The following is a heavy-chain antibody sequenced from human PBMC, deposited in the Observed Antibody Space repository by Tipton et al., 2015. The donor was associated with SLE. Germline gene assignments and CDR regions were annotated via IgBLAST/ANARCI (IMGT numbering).Heavy chain of an antibody. CDR2: IYYSGST. CDR1: GGSISTYY. CDR3: ARGQVGPLRFDP. D-gene: IGHD1-26*01. Sequence: TLSLTCTVSGGSISTYYWSWIRQPPGKGLEWIGYIYYSGSTIYHPSLGSRVTISVDTSKNQFSRKLTSVTAADTAVYFCARGQVGPLRFDPWGQGTRVTVSS. V-gene: IGHV4-59*12. J-gene: IGHJ5*02.